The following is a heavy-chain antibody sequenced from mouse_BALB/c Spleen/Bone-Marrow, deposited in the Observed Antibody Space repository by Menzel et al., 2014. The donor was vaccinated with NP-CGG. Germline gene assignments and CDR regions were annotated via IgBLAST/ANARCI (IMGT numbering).Heavy chain of an antibody. D-gene: IGHD4-1*01. Sequence: DVKLVESGGGLVQPGGSRKLSCAASGFTFSSFGMHWVRQAPEKGLEWVAYISSGSSTIYYADTVRGRFTISRDNPKNTLFLQMTSLRSEDTAMYYCATGTRAMDYGGQGTSVTVSS. J-gene: IGHJ4*01. V-gene: IGHV5-17*02. CDR1: GFTFSSFG. CDR2: ISSGSSTI. CDR3: ATGTRAMDY.